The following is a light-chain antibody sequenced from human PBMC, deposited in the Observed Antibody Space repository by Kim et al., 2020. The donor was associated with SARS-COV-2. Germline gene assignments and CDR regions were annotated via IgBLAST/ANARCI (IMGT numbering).Light chain of an antibody. Sequence: DSQMTQSPSSLSASVGDRVTITCRASQGISNDLAWYQQKPGKAPKLLIYAASALQSGVPSRLSGSGSGTDFTLTITRLQPEDVATYYCPEYNSDPWAFGQGTKVDIK. CDR3: PEYNSDPWA. J-gene: IGKJ1*01. CDR1: QGISND. CDR2: AAS. V-gene: IGKV1-27*01.